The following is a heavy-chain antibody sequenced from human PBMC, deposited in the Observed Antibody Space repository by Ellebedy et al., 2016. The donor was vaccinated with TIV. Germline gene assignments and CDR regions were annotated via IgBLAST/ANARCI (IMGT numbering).Heavy chain of an antibody. J-gene: IGHJ6*02. CDR1: GGSISSSSYY. CDR2: IHYSGRT. Sequence: MPSETLSLTCTVSGGSISSSSYYWGWIRQPPGKGLEWIGNIHYSGRTYYNPSLKSRVSISVDTSKNQFSLKLTSVTAADTAVYYCARDGVRQGMDVWGQGTTVTVSS. D-gene: IGHD2-21*01. V-gene: IGHV4-39*07. CDR3: ARDGVRQGMDV.